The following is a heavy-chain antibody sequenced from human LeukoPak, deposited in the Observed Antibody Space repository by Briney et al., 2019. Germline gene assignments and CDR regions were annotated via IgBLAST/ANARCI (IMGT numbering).Heavy chain of an antibody. CDR2: IYTSGST. V-gene: IGHV4-61*02. J-gene: IGHJ4*02. CDR3: ARALWFGELKFDY. CDR1: GGSISSGSYY. D-gene: IGHD3-10*01. Sequence: SETLSLTCTVSGGSISSGSYYWSGIRQPAGKGLEWIGRIYTSGSTNYNPSLKSRVTISVDTSKNQFSLKLSSVTAADTAVYYCARALWFGELKFDYWGQGTLVTVSS.